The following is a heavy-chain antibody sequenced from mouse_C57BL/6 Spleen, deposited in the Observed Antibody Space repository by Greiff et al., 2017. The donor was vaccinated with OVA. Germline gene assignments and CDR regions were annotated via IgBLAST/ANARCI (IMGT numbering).Heavy chain of an antibody. CDR2: ILPSIGRT. D-gene: IGHD1-1*01. CDR1: DSEVFPIAY. J-gene: IGHJ1*03. CDR3: ARFPYYYGTSYWYFDV. Sequence: QVQLQQSGSELRSPGSSVKLSCKDFDSEVFPIAYMSWVRQKPGHGFEWIGGILPSIGRTIYGEKFEDKATLDADTLSNTAYLELNSLTSEDSAIYYCARFPYYYGTSYWYFDVWGTGTTVTVSS. V-gene: IGHV15-2*01.